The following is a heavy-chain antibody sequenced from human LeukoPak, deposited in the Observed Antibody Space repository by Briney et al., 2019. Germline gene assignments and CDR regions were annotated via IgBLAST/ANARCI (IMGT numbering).Heavy chain of an antibody. CDR1: GFTFSDYY. CDR2: ISSSGSTI. V-gene: IGHV3-11*04. D-gene: IGHD3-22*01. J-gene: IGHJ4*02. Sequence: GGSLRLSCAASGFTFSDYYMSWIRQAPGKGLEWVSYISSSGSTIYYADSVKGRFTISRGNAKNSPYLQMNSLRAEDTAVYYCARAQGDYYDSSGPPLHFDYWGQGTLVTVSS. CDR3: ARAQGDYYDSSGPPLHFDY.